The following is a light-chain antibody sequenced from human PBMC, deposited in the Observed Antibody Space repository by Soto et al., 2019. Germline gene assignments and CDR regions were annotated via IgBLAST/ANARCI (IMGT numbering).Light chain of an antibody. V-gene: IGKV1-39*01. CDR1: QSLSSY. CDR3: QQRYSTPRT. CDR2: AAS. J-gene: IGKJ1*01. Sequence: DIQMTQSPSSLSASVGDRVTITCRASQSLSSYLNWYQQKPAKAPKLLIYAASSLQSGVPPRFSGSGSGTDFTLTISRLRAEGCAAYDCQQRYSTPRTFGQGTQVEIK.